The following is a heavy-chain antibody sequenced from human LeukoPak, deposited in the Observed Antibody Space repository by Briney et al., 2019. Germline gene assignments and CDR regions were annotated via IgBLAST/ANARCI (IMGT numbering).Heavy chain of an antibody. CDR1: GYTLTGYY. D-gene: IGHD6-13*01. CDR2: INPNSGGT. Sequence: ASVKVSCKASGYTLTGYYMHWVRQAPGQGLEWMGWINPNSGGTNYAQKFQGRVTMTRDTSISTAYMELSRLRSDDTAVYYCARDTYTSSWYHDAFDIWGQGTMVTVSS. V-gene: IGHV1-2*02. J-gene: IGHJ3*02. CDR3: ARDTYTSSWYHDAFDI.